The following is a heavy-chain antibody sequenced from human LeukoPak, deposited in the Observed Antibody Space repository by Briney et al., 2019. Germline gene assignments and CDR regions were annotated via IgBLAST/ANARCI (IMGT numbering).Heavy chain of an antibody. D-gene: IGHD5-18*01. CDR1: GGTFSSYA. V-gene: IGHV1-69*04. J-gene: IGHJ4*02. Sequence: SVKVSCKASGGTFSSYAISWVRQAPGQGLEWMGRIITILGIANYAQKFQGRVTITADKSTSTAYMELSSLRSEDTAVYYCARDGRGRRGYSYGYEVDYWGQGTLVTVSS. CDR3: ARDGRGRRGYSYGYEVDY. CDR2: IITILGIA.